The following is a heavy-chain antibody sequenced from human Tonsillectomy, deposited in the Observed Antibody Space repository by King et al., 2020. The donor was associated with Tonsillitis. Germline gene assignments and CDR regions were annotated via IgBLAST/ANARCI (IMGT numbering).Heavy chain of an antibody. V-gene: IGHV4-31*03. D-gene: IGHD1-1*01. CDR3: ASTTPPYYYYYMDV. CDR1: GGSINSAGYY. Sequence: QVQLQESGPGLVKPSQTLSLTCTVSGGSINSAGYYWSWIRQHPGKGLEWIGYISYSGNTFYNPSLKSRLTISLDTSKNQFSLKVSSVNAADTAMYYCASTTPPYYYYYMDVWGKGTTVTVSS. CDR2: ISYSGNT. J-gene: IGHJ6*03.